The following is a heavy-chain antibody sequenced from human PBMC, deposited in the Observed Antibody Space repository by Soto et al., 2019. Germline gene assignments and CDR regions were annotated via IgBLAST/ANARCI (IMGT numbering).Heavy chain of an antibody. D-gene: IGHD1-26*01. J-gene: IGHJ4*02. Sequence: QVQLQESGPGLVKPSDTLSLTCAVSGYSISSSNWWGWIRQPPGKGLEWIGYIYYSGTTYYNPSLKSGVTMSVETSKNQFSLKLTSVTAVDTAVYYCARREIQGPIDYWGQGTLVTVSS. CDR1: GYSISSSNW. CDR3: ARREIQGPIDY. CDR2: IYYSGTT. V-gene: IGHV4-28*01.